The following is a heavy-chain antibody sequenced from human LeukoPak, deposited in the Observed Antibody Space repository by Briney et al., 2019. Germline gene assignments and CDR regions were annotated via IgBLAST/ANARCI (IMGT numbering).Heavy chain of an antibody. CDR1: GFTFSSYG. CDR2: ISYDGSNK. V-gene: IGHV3-30*03. CDR3: ARDLALHY. J-gene: IGHJ4*02. D-gene: IGHD2-15*01. Sequence: PGRSLRLSCAASGFTFSSYGMHWVRQAPGKGLEWVAVISYDGSNKYYADSVKGRFTTSRDNSKNTLYLQMNSLRAEDTAVYYCARDLALHYWGQGTLVTVSS.